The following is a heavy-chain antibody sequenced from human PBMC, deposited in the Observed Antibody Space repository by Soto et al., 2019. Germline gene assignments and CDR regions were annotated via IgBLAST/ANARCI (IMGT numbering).Heavy chain of an antibody. D-gene: IGHD6-6*01. V-gene: IGHV2-5*01. CDR1: GFSLTSSGFG. CDR2: IYWNDDE. CDR3: APSRRSSGAAFDI. Sequence: GPTLVNPPQTLTLTCTCSGFSLTSSGFGLGWIRQPPGKALEWLALIYWNDDERYSPSLKGRLTITKDTSKNQVVLTMTNMDPVDPVTYYCAPSRRSSGAAFDIWGQGTLVTVS. J-gene: IGHJ3*02.